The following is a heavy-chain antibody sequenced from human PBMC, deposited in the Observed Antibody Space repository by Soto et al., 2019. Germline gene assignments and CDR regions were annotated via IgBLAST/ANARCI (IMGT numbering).Heavy chain of an antibody. V-gene: IGHV3-53*01. D-gene: IGHD5-18*01. CDR2: IFAGGGT. J-gene: IGHJ4*02. CDR1: GFTVSSNY. CDR3: AGGFSYGYIDN. Sequence: GWSLRLSCAASGFTVSSNYMSWVRQAPGRGLEWLSVIFAGGGTYYADSVKGRFTISKDNSKNRVYLQMNTLRAGDTAVYYCAGGFSYGYIDNWGQGTPVTVSS.